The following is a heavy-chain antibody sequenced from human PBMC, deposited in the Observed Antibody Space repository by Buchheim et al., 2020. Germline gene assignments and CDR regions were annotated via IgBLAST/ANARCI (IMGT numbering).Heavy chain of an antibody. CDR2: ISYDGSNK. CDR1: GFTFSSYA. V-gene: IGHV3-30*04. J-gene: IGHJ4*02. CDR3: AKDSGSYGDYFDY. Sequence: QVQLVESGGGVVQPGRSLRLSCAASGFTFSSYAMHWVRQAPGKGLEWVAVISYDGSNKYYADSVKGRFTISRDNSQNTLYLQMNSLRAEDTAVYYCAKDSGSYGDYFDYWGQGTL. D-gene: IGHD1-26*01.